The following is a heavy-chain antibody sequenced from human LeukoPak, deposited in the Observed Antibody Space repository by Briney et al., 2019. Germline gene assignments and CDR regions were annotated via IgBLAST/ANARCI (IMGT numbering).Heavy chain of an antibody. CDR1: GGSFSGYY. Sequence: PSGTLSLTCAVYGGSFSGYYWSWIRQPPGKGLEWIGEINHSGSTNYNPSLKSRVTISVDTSKNQFSLKLSSVTAADTAVYYCARVWLLYYYYMDVWGKGTTVTVSS. J-gene: IGHJ6*03. CDR3: ARVWLLYYYYMDV. D-gene: IGHD3-16*01. V-gene: IGHV4-34*01. CDR2: INHSGST.